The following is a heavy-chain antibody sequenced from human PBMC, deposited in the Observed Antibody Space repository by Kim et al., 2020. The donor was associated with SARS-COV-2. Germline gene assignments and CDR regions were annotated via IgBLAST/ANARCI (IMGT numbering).Heavy chain of an antibody. J-gene: IGHJ4*02. V-gene: IGHV3-11*04. D-gene: IGHD5-12*01. CDR3: ARHRAYSAYDFDY. Sequence: YADSVKGRFTISRDNTKNSLYLQMNSLRAEDTAVYYCARHRAYSAYDFDYWGQGTLVTVSS.